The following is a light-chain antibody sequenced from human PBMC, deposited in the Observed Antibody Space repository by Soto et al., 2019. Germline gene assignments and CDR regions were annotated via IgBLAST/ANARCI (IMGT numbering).Light chain of an antibody. V-gene: IGKV3-20*01. CDR3: QKYGNSGGFT. CDR2: GAS. CDR1: KSVSSHY. Sequence: EIVLTQSPGTLSLSPGERATLSCRASKSVSSHYLAWYQQKPGQAPRLLIYGASSRATGIPDRFSGSGSGTDYTLTISRLEPEDFAVYYCQKYGNSGGFTFVPGTKVESK. J-gene: IGKJ3*01.